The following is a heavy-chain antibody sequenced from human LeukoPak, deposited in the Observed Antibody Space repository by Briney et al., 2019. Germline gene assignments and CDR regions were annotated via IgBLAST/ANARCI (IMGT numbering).Heavy chain of an antibody. CDR1: GGSISDYF. V-gene: IGHV4-59*01. D-gene: IGHD6-19*01. Sequence: SETLSLTCTVSGGSISDYFWSWIRQPPGKGLEWVGYVFYNGSTNYNPSLKSRVTISVDTSKNQFSLKLSSVTAADTAVYYCARGWRIAVAQGWYFDLWGRGTLVTVSS. CDR3: ARGWRIAVAQGWYFDL. J-gene: IGHJ2*01. CDR2: VFYNGST.